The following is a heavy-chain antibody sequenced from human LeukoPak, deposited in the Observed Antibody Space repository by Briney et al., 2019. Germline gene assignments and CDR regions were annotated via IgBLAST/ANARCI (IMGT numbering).Heavy chain of an antibody. Sequence: PGRSLRLSCAASGFTFRSNGMHWVRQAPGKGLEWVAVIWYDGSNKYYADSVKGRFTISRDNSKDTLYLQMNTLRAEDTAVYYCAKETGYYFDYWGQGILVTVFS. CDR1: GFTFRSNG. J-gene: IGHJ4*02. CDR3: AKETGYYFDY. CDR2: IWYDGSNK. V-gene: IGHV3-33*06. D-gene: IGHD1-14*01.